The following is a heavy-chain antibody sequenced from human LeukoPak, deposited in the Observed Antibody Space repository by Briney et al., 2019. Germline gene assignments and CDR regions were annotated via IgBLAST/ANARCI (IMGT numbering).Heavy chain of an antibody. CDR1: GFSFRTYG. J-gene: IGHJ4*02. CDR3: EKDKCRGVSCNQFDY. CDR2: MSYDGSEE. D-gene: IGHD2-15*01. Sequence: GGSLRLSCAASGFSFRTYGIHWVRQAPGKGLEWVAVMSYDGSEEYYGDSVEGRFTVSRDNSKSTVYLQMNSLIPEDTAVYYCEKDKCRGVSCNQFDYWGQGTLVTVSS. V-gene: IGHV3-30*18.